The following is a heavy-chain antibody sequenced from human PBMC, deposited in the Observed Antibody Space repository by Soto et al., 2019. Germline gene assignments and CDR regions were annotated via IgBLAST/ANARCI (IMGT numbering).Heavy chain of an antibody. CDR2: IIPIFGTA. D-gene: IGHD6-19*01. CDR3: XXXCSASSGWDRGFDY. Sequence: QVQLVQSGAEVKKPGSSVKVSCKASGGTFSSYAISWVRQAPGQGLEWMGGIIPIFGTANYAQKFQGRVTITADESTSTAYMELSSLRSEDTAVYYXXXXCSASSGWDRGFDYWGQGTLVTVSS. V-gene: IGHV1-69*01. J-gene: IGHJ4*02. CDR1: GGTFSSYA.